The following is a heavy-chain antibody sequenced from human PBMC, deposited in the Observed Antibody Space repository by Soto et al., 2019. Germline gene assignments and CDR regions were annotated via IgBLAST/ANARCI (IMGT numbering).Heavy chain of an antibody. CDR3: ARDPAAGTLYY. J-gene: IGHJ4*02. V-gene: IGHV3-33*01. Sequence: QVQLVESGGGVVQPGRSLRLSCAASGFTFSSYGMHWVRQAPGKGLEWVAVIWYDGSNKYYADSVKGRFTISRDNSKNTLYLQMNSLRAEDTAVYYCARDPAAGTLYYWGQGTLVTVSS. CDR2: IWYDGSNK. D-gene: IGHD6-13*01. CDR1: GFTFSSYG.